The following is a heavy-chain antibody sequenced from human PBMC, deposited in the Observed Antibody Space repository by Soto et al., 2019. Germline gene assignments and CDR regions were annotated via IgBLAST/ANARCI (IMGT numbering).Heavy chain of an antibody. Sequence: PGGSLRLSCAASGVTVSSNYMSWVRQAPGKGLEWVSVIYSGGSTYYADSVKGRFTISRDNSKNTLYLQMNSLRAEDTAVYYCARVRWGELSFPYDAFDLWGQGTMVTVSS. D-gene: IGHD3-16*02. CDR2: IYSGGST. CDR3: ARVRWGELSFPYDAFDL. J-gene: IGHJ3*01. V-gene: IGHV3-66*01. CDR1: GVTVSSNY.